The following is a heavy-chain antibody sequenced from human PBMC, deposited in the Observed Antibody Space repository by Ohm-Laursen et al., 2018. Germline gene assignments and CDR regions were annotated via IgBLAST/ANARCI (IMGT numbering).Heavy chain of an antibody. J-gene: IGHJ5*02. V-gene: IGHV3-72*01. Sequence: SLRLSCAASGFTFSDHYMDWVRQAPGKGLEWVGRPRNKANSYSTEYAASVKGRFTISRDDSKNSMYLQMNSLKTEDTAVYYCARGGSGWYGAVDPWGQGTLVTVSS. CDR3: ARGGSGWYGAVDP. CDR2: PRNKANSYST. CDR1: GFTFSDHY. D-gene: IGHD6-19*01.